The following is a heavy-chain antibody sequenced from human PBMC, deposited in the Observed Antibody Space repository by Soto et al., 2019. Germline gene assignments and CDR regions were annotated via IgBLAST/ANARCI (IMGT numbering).Heavy chain of an antibody. V-gene: IGHV1-58*01. CDR3: AAASVSETRYYYYGMDV. J-gene: IGHJ6*02. Sequence: GASVKVSCKASGFTFTSSAVQWVRQARGRRLEWIGWIVVGSGNTNYAQKFQERVTITRDMSTSTAYMELSSLRSEDTAVYYCAAASVSETRYYYYGMDVWGQGTTVTVSS. CDR2: IVVGSGNT. CDR1: GFTFTSSA. D-gene: IGHD3-10*01.